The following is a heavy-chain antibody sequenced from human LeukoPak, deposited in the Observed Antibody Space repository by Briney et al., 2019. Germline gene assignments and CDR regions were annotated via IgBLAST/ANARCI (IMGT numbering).Heavy chain of an antibody. CDR2: IYYSGST. Sequence: SETLSLTCTVSGGSISSYYWSWIRQPPGKGLEWIGYIYYSGSTNYNPSLKSRVTISVDTSKNQFSLKLSSVTAADTAVYYCARLHRTTAFDYWGQGTLVTVSS. CDR1: GGSISSYY. CDR3: ARLHRTTAFDY. J-gene: IGHJ4*02. V-gene: IGHV4-59*08. D-gene: IGHD4-17*01.